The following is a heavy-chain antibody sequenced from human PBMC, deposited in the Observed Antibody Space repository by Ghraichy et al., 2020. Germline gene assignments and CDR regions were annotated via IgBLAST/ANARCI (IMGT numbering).Heavy chain of an antibody. CDR1: GGSISSNNYY. J-gene: IGHJ4*02. V-gene: IGHV4-39*01. D-gene: IGHD3-3*01. CDR3: ARHLGVDYFDY. CDR2: IYYSGST. Sequence: TLSLTCGVSGGSISSNNYYWGWIRQPPGKGLEWIGTIYYSGSTYYNPSLKSRVTISVDTSKNQFSLKLSTVTAADTAVYYCARHLGVDYFDYWGQGTLVTVSS.